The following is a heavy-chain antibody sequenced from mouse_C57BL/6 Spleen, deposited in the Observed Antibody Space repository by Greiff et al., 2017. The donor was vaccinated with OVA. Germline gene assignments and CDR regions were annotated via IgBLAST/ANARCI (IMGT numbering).Heavy chain of an antibody. CDR3: ARAPDDGYEAY. D-gene: IGHD2-10*02. V-gene: IGHV1-69*01. J-gene: IGHJ3*01. CDR2: IDPSDSYT. Sequence: VQLQQPGAELVMPGASVKLSCKASGYTFTSYWMHWVKQRPGQGLEWIGEIDPSDSYTNYNQKFKGKSTLTVDKSSSTAYMQLSSLTSEDSAVYYCARAPDDGYEAYWGQGTLVTVSA. CDR1: GYTFTSYW.